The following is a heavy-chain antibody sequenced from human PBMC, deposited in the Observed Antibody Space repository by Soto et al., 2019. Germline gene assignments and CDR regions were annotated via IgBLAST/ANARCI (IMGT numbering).Heavy chain of an antibody. V-gene: IGHV1-2*04. CDR1: GYTFTGYY. CDR3: ARAGDSCCWFDH. J-gene: IGHJ5*02. CDR2: INPNSGGT. Sequence: ASVKVSCKASGYTFTGYYMHWVRQAPGHGLEWMGWINPNSGGTNYVQKFQGWVTMTRDTSISTAYMELSRLRSDDTAVYYCARAGDSCCWFDHWGQGTLVTVSS. D-gene: IGHD6-13*01.